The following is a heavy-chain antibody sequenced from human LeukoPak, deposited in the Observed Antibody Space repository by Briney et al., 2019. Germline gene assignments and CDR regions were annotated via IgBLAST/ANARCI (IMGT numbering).Heavy chain of an antibody. V-gene: IGHV3-23*01. Sequence: GGSLRLSCAGSGFTFSDSTMIWVRQAPGKGLEWVSVISASGGRTSYADSVKDRFTVSRDNSKNTLYLQMNSLRAEDTAVYFCVEGGAPSYYDGSGDAYFDYWGQGTLVTVSS. CDR3: VEGGAPSYYDGSGDAYFDY. CDR1: GFTFSDST. CDR2: ISASGGRT. J-gene: IGHJ4*02. D-gene: IGHD3-22*01.